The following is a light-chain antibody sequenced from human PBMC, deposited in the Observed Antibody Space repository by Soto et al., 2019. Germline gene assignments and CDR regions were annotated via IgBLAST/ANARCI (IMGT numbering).Light chain of an antibody. V-gene: IGLV1-40*01. CDR2: VNS. CDR1: SSNIGAGYD. CDR3: QSYDSSLSVV. J-gene: IGLJ2*01. Sequence: QSVLTQPPSVSGAPGQRVTISCTGSSSNIGAGYDVHWYQQLPGAAPKLLIYVNSNRPSGVPDRFSGSKSGTSASLAITGLQAEDEADYYCQSYDSSLSVVFGAGTQLTVL.